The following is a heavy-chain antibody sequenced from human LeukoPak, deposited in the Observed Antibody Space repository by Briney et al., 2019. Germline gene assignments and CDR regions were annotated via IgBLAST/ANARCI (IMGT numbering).Heavy chain of an antibody. J-gene: IGHJ4*02. V-gene: IGHV4-59*01. CDR1: GGSISSYY. CDR2: IYYSGST. Sequence: PSETLSLTCTVSGGSISSYYWSWIRQPPGKGLEWIGYIYYSGSTNYNPSLKSRVTISVDTSKNQFSLKLSSVTAADTAVYYCAGERLDSAGGSYDYWGQGTLVTVSS. D-gene: IGHD2-8*02. CDR3: AGERLDSAGGSYDY.